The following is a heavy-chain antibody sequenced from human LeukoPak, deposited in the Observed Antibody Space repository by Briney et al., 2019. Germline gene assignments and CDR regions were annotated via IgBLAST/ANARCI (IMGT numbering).Heavy chain of an antibody. V-gene: IGHV3-7*01. D-gene: IGHD5-24*01. CDR3: ARGGRWLQFHHFDY. CDR2: IKQDGSEK. J-gene: IGHJ4*02. Sequence: HSGGSLRLSCAASGFTFSSYWMSWVRQAPGKGLEWVANIKQDGSEKYYVDSVKGRFTISRDNAKNSLYLQMNSLRAEDTAVYYCARGGRWLQFHHFDYWGQGTLVTVSS. CDR1: GFTFSSYW.